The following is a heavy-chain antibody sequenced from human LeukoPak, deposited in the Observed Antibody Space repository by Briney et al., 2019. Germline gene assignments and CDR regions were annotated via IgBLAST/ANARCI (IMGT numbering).Heavy chain of an antibody. CDR1: GGTFSSYA. CDR3: ARESPTSGSFDY. V-gene: IGHV1-69*13. CDR2: IIPIFGTA. J-gene: IGHJ4*02. D-gene: IGHD3-10*01. Sequence: SVKVSCKASGGTFSSYAISWVRQAPGLGLEWMGGIIPIFGTANYGQKFQGRVTITADESTSTAYMELSSLRSEDTAVYYCARESPTSGSFDYWGQGTLVTVSS.